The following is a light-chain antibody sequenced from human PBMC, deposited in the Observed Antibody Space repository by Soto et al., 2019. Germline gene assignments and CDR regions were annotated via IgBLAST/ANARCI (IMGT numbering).Light chain of an antibody. V-gene: IGKV1-6*01. CDR1: QGISNE. J-gene: IGKJ1*01. Sequence: IQMTQSPSSLSASVGDRVTITCRASQGISNELGWYQQRTGKAPKVLIYGASNLRSGVPSRFSGSASGTDFTLTISSLQPEDFATYYCLQDYTYPWTFGQGTKVEMK. CDR3: LQDYTYPWT. CDR2: GAS.